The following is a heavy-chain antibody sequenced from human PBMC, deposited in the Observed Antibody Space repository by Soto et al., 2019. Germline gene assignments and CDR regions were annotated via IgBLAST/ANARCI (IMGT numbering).Heavy chain of an antibody. D-gene: IGHD1-26*01. CDR2: IWYDGNKR. CDR1: GFIFSSYG. CDR3: ARWSGGYYFDY. Sequence: QPGGSLRLSCAASGFIFSSYGMHWVRQAPGKGLEWVTVIWYDGNKRYYAGSVKGRFTISRDDSKSTLYLQMNSLRAEDTAVYYCARWSGGYYFDYWGQGTLVTVSS. V-gene: IGHV3-33*01. J-gene: IGHJ4*02.